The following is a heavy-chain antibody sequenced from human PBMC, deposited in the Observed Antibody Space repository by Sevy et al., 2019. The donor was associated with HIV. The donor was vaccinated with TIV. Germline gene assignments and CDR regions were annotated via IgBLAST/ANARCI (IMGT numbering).Heavy chain of an antibody. V-gene: IGHV3-53*01. D-gene: IGHD1-26*01. CDR2: IYSGGST. CDR1: GFTVSSNY. CDR3: ATGGGYSGSPGGAFDF. Sequence: GGSLRLSCAASGFTVSSNYMSWVRQAPGKGLEWVSVIYSGGSTYYPDSVKGRFTISRNNSKNTLYLQMNSLRAEDTAVYYSATGGGYSGSPGGAFDFWGQGTMVTVSS. J-gene: IGHJ3*01.